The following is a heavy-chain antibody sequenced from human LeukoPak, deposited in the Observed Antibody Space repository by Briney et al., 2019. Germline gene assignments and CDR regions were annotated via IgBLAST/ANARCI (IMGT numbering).Heavy chain of an antibody. J-gene: IGHJ4*02. V-gene: IGHV3-30*18. CDR2: ISYDGSNK. CDR3: AKADCSSTSCYGGMGYYFDY. D-gene: IGHD2-2*01. Sequence: GGSMRLSCVASGFTFSSYGMHWVRQAPGKGLEWVAVISYDGSNKYYADSVKGRFTISRDNSKNTLYLQMNSLRAEDTAVYYCAKADCSSTSCYGGMGYYFDYWGQGTLVTVSS. CDR1: GFTFSSYG.